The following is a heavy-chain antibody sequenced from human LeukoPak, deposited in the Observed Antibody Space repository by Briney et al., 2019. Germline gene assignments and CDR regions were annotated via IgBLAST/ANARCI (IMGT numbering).Heavy chain of an antibody. Sequence: GGSLRLSCVASGFTFSSYSMNWVRQAPGKGLEWVSCIRSDSSYMYFADSVKGRFTISRDNSKNTVYMQMNSLRAEDTAVYYCAKRGGYYYDYWGQGTLVTVTS. CDR1: GFTFSSYS. CDR3: AKRGGYYYDY. CDR2: IRSDSSYM. V-gene: IGHV3-21*04. D-gene: IGHD2-15*01. J-gene: IGHJ4*02.